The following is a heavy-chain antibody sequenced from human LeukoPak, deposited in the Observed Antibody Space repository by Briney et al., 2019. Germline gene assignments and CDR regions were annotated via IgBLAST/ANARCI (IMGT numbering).Heavy chain of an antibody. Sequence: GVSVKVSCKVSGYTLTELSMHWVRQAPGKGLEWMGGFDPEDGETIYAQKFQGRVTMTEDTSTDTAYMELSSLRSEDTAVYYCATRGQWLLNDAFHIWGQGTMVTVSS. CDR3: ATRGQWLLNDAFHI. V-gene: IGHV1-24*01. CDR1: GYTLTELS. D-gene: IGHD6-19*01. J-gene: IGHJ3*02. CDR2: FDPEDGET.